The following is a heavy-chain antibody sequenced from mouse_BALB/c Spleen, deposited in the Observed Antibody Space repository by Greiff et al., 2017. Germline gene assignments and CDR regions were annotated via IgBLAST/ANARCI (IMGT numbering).Heavy chain of an antibody. CDR1: GFTFSSYG. Sequence: EVKLVESGGGLVQPGGSLKLSCAASGFTFSSYGMSWVRQTPDKRLELVATINSNGGSTYYPDSVKGRFTISRDNAKNTLYLQMSSLKSEDTAMYYCARDSGRERGFAYWGQGTLVTVSA. V-gene: IGHV5-6-3*01. CDR3: ARDSGRERGFAY. CDR2: INSNGGST. J-gene: IGHJ3*01.